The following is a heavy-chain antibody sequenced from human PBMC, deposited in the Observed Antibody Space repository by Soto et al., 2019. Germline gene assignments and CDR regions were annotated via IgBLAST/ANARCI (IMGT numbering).Heavy chain of an antibody. CDR2: INHSGST. D-gene: IGHD3-3*01. J-gene: IGHJ6*03. CDR3: ARGRGIFGVVIDYYYYYYMDV. V-gene: IGHV4-34*01. Sequence: PSETLSLTCAVYGGSFSGYYWSWIRQPPGKGLEWIGEINHSGSTNYNPSLKSRVTISVDTSKNQFSLKLSSVTAADTAVYYCARGRGIFGVVIDYYYYYYMDVWGKGTTVTVS. CDR1: GGSFSGYY.